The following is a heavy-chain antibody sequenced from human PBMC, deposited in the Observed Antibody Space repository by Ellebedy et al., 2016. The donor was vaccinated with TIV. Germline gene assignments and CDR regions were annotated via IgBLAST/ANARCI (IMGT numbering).Heavy chain of an antibody. CDR1: GGSISSRNW. Sequence: MPSETLSLTCGVSGGSISSRNWWSWVRQPPGKGLEWIGEINHSGSTHYTPSLKSRVKISVDKSKNQFSLNLSSVTAADTAVYYCARRGPIYGGPDYWGQGTLVTVSS. CDR3: ARRGPIYGGPDY. J-gene: IGHJ4*02. CDR2: INHSGST. D-gene: IGHD2-21*01. V-gene: IGHV4-4*02.